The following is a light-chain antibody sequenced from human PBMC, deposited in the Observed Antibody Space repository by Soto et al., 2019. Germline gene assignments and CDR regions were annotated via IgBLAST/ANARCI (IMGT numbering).Light chain of an antibody. CDR1: QSINSW. V-gene: IGKV1-5*01. J-gene: IGKJ1*01. Sequence: DVPMTQSPSTLSASVGDRVTITCRASQSINSWLAWYQQKPGKAPQILIYDASTLKSGVPSRFSASGSGTEFTLIISSLQPDDFATYYCQQYTSYSWTFGQGTKVEI. CDR2: DAS. CDR3: QQYTSYSWT.